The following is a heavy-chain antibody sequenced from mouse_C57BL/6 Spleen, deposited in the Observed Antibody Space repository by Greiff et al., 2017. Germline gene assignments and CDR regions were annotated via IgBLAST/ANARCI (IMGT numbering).Heavy chain of an antibody. CDR1: GFTFSSYG. CDR3: ARHPLYYYGSNYAMDY. D-gene: IGHD1-1*01. CDR2: ISSGGSYT. J-gene: IGHJ4*01. Sequence: EVQLVESGGDLVKPGGSLKLSCAASGFTFSSYGMSWVRQTPDKRLEWVATISSGGSYTYYPDSVKGRFTISRDNAKNTLYLQMSSLKSEDTAMYYFARHPLYYYGSNYAMDYWGQGTSVTVSS. V-gene: IGHV5-6*01.